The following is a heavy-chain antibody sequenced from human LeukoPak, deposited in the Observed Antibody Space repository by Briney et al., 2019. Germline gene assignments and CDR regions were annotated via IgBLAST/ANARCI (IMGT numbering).Heavy chain of an antibody. CDR1: GDSISSSSYY. J-gene: IGHJ4*02. CDR3: ARRRYFDY. CDR2: IYYSGST. Sequence: SETLSLTCTVSGDSISSSSYYWGWIRQPPGKGLEWIGYIYYSGSTNYNPSLKSRVTISVDTSKNQFSLKLSSVTAADTAVYYCARRRYFDYWGQGTLVTVSS. V-gene: IGHV4-61*05. D-gene: IGHD1-14*01.